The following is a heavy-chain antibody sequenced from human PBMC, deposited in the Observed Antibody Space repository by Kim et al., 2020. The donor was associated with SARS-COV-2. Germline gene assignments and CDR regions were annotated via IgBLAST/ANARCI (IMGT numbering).Heavy chain of an antibody. Sequence: SETLSLTCAVYGGSFSGYYWSWIRQPPGKGLEWIGEINHSGSTNYNPSLKSRVTISVDTSKNQFSLKLSSVTAADTAVYYCARGLVTMVRGVFRYYFDY. V-gene: IGHV4-34*01. CDR2: INHSGST. CDR1: GGSFSGYY. J-gene: IGHJ4*01. D-gene: IGHD3-10*01. CDR3: ARGLVTMVRGVFRYYFDY.